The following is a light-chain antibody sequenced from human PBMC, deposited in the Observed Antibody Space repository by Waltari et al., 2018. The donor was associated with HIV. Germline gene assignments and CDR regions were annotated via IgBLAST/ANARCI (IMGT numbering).Light chain of an antibody. CDR3: QQRSHLIT. V-gene: IGKV3-11*01. Sequence: EIVLTQSPATLSLSPGERATLSCRASQSVASYLAWYQQKPGQAPRLLIYDASSRATGIPARFSGSGSGTDFTLTISSLEPEDFAVYYCQQRSHLITFGQGTRLEIK. J-gene: IGKJ5*01. CDR2: DAS. CDR1: QSVASY.